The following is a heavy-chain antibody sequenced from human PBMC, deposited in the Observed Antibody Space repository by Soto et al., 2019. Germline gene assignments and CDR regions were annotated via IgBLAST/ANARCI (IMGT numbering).Heavy chain of an antibody. CDR2: IIPMLGIT. D-gene: IGHD6-19*01. J-gene: IGHJ4*02. Sequence: SVKVSCKASGGTFSSYTISWVRQAPGQGLEWMGRIIPMLGITNYAQKFQGRVTITADNSKNTLYLQMNSLRAEDTALYYCAKGTTTYSSRWYDFDCWGQGTLVTVSS. V-gene: IGHV1-69*02. CDR1: GGTFSSYT. CDR3: AKGTTTYSSRWYDFDC.